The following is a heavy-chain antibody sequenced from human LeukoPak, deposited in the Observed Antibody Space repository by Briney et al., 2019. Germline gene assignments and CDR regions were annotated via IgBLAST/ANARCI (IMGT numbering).Heavy chain of an antibody. CDR3: ARGSYYDSSGSVDY. CDR1: GYTFTSYG. Sequence: GASVKLSCKASGYTFTSYGISWVRQGPGQGLEWMGWISAYHGDTNYAQKLQGRVTMTTDTSTSTAYVELRSLRSDDTAVYYCARGSYYDSSGSVDYWGQGTLVTVSS. V-gene: IGHV1-18*01. J-gene: IGHJ4*02. CDR2: ISAYHGDT. D-gene: IGHD3-22*01.